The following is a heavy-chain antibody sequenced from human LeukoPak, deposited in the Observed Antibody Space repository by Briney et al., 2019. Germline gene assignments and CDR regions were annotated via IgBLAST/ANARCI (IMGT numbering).Heavy chain of an antibody. CDR1: GFTLSSYE. CDR3: ARASLRYFDWLLGTGMDV. Sequence: GGSLRLSCAASGFTLSSYEMNWVRQAPGKGLEWVSYISSSGSTIYYADSVKGRFTISRDNAMTSLYLQMNSLRAEDTAVYYCARASLRYFDWLLGTGMDVWGKGTTVTVSS. D-gene: IGHD3-9*01. CDR2: ISSSGSTI. J-gene: IGHJ6*04. V-gene: IGHV3-48*03.